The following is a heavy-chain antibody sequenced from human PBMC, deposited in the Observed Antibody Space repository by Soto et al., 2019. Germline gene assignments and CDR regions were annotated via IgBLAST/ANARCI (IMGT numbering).Heavy chain of an antibody. CDR1: GGSISSYY. D-gene: IGHD1-1*01. J-gene: IGHJ6*02. CDR2: IYYSGST. Sequence: SETLSLTCTVSGGSISSYYWSWIRQPPGKGPEWIGYIYYSGSTNYNPSLKSRVTISVDTSKNQFSLKLSSVTAADTAVYYCARGKTNYYYGMDVWGQGTTVTVSS. CDR3: ARGKTNYYYGMDV. V-gene: IGHV4-59*01.